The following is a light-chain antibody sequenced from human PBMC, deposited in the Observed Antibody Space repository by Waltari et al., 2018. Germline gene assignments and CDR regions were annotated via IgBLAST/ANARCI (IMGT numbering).Light chain of an antibody. CDR3: HQRGNLPLT. V-gene: IGKV3-11*01. J-gene: IGKJ3*01. CDR2: EAS. Sequence: EIVLTQSPATLSLSPGARATLACRARQSVGSNLAWYQHKPGQGPRLLIYEASSRATDIPAMFSGSGSGTDFTLTISSLEPEDFAVYYCHQRGNLPLTFGPGTKVDFK. CDR1: QSVGSN.